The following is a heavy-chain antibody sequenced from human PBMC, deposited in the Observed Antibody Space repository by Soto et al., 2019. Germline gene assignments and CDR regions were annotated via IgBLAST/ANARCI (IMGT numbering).Heavy chain of an antibody. CDR1: AGTFSSYT. J-gene: IGHJ3*01. Sequence: QVQLVQSGAEVKKPGYSVKVSCKASAGTFSSYTISWVRQAPGQGLEWMGRIIPILGIAYYAQKVQGRVTITADKSTSTAYRELSSLRSEDTAVYYCARVYGEGAFDLWGKGTIVTVSS. D-gene: IGHD3-10*01. V-gene: IGHV1-69*02. CDR3: ARVYGEGAFDL. CDR2: IIPILGIA.